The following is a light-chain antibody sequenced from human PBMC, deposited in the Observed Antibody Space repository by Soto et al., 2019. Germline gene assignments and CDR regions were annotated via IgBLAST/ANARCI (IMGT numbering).Light chain of an antibody. CDR2: AAS. CDR3: QQSHSPPWT. J-gene: IGKJ1*01. CDR1: QRISSY. V-gene: IGKV1-39*01. Sequence: DIQMTQPPSSLSASVGDRVTMTCRASQRISSYLNWYQQKPGKAPKLLIYAASSLQSGDPSRFSGSGSGTDFTLTISSLQPGDFVPYYCQQSHSPPWTFGLATTVDI.